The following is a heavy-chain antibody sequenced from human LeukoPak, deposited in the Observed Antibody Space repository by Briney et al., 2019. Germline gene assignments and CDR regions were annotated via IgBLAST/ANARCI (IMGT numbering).Heavy chain of an antibody. CDR2: IYYSGST. V-gene: IGHV4-59*01. D-gene: IGHD3-3*01. CDR3: ARDPVGNYEHGYYYGMDV. J-gene: IGHJ6*02. Sequence: KTSETLSLTCTVSGGSISSYYWSWIRQPPGKGLEWIGYIYYSGSTNYSPSLKSRVTISVDTSKNQFSLKLSSVTAADTAVYYCARDPVGNYEHGYYYGMDVWGQGTTATVSS. CDR1: GGSISSYY.